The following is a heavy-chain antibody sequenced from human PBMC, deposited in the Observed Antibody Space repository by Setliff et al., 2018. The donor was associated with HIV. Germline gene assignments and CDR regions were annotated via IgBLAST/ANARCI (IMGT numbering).Heavy chain of an antibody. Sequence: ASVKVSCKASGYTMSNYGISWVRQAPGQGLEWMGWISAYSGDTNYAQKFQGRVSLTTDTSKNTAYMELRSLRSDDTAVYYCTRYEFYYGSGNYYKADYFDPWGQGTLVTVSS. CDR1: GYTMSNYG. J-gene: IGHJ5*02. CDR3: TRYEFYYGSGNYYKADYFDP. D-gene: IGHD3-10*01. CDR2: ISAYSGDT. V-gene: IGHV1-18*01.